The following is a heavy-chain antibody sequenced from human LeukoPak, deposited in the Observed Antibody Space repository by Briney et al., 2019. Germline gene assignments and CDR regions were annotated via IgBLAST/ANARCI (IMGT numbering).Heavy chain of an antibody. V-gene: IGHV3-15*01. CDR2: IKSKTDGGTT. J-gene: IGHJ3*02. CDR1: GFTFSNAW. CDR3: TTTYYYDSSGDYGAFDI. Sequence: GGSLRLSCAASGFTFSNAWMSWVRQAPGKGLEWVGRIKSKTDGGTTDYAATVKGRFTISRDDSKNTLYLQMNSLKTEDTAVYYCTTTYYYDSSGDYGAFDIWGQGTMVTVSS. D-gene: IGHD3-22*01.